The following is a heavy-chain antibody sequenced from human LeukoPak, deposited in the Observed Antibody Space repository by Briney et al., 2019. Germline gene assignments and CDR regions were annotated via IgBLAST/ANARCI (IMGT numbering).Heavy chain of an antibody. CDR3: AKIGVGASTDY. D-gene: IGHD1-26*01. CDR2: TSRSDAGT. CDR1: GFPLSSYA. J-gene: IGHJ4*02. V-gene: IGHV3-23*01. Sequence: PGGSLRLSCAASGFPLSSYAMSWVRQAPGKGLEWVSATSRSDAGTYYADSVKGRFAISRDNSKSTLYLQMNSLRVEDTAVYYCAKIGVGASTDYWGQGTLVTVSS.